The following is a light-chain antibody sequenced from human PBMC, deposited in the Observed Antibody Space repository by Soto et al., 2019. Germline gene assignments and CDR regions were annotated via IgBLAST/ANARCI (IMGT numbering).Light chain of an antibody. CDR2: AAS. CDR3: QHGYSTPLT. J-gene: IGKJ4*01. Sequence: DIQMTHSPSSLSSSVVDRVSITCGASQSISTYLHWYQQKPGKAPNLLIYAASTLQSGVPSRFSGSGSGTDFTLTISSLQPEDFATYFCQHGYSTPLTFGGGTKVDVK. V-gene: IGKV1-39*01. CDR1: QSISTY.